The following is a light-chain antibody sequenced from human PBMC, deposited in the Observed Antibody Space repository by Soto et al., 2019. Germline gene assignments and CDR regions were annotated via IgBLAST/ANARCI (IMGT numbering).Light chain of an antibody. V-gene: IGLV2-14*01. CDR1: SSDVGGYNY. CDR3: SSYTRSTTRV. CDR2: DVS. J-gene: IGLJ1*01. Sequence: QSVLTQPASVSGSPGQSITISCTGTSSDVGGYNYVSWYQQHPGKAPKVMIYDVSDRPSGVSNRFSGSKSGNTASLTISGHQAEDEGDYYCSSYTRSTTRVFGTGTKVTVL.